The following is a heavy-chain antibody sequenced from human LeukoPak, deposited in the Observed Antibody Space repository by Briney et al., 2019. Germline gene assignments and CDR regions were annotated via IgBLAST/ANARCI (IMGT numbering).Heavy chain of an antibody. D-gene: IGHD6-13*01. CDR2: IRSKAYGGTT. J-gene: IGHJ2*01. CDR1: GFTFSSYS. V-gene: IGHV3-49*04. CDR3: TREVVRSSSWYSLSWYFDL. Sequence: GGSLRLSCAASGFTFSSYSMNWVRQAPGKGLEWVGFIRSKAYGGTTEYAASVKGRFTISRDDSKSIAYLQMNSLKTEDTAVYYCTREVVRSSSWYSLSWYFDLWGRGTLVTVSS.